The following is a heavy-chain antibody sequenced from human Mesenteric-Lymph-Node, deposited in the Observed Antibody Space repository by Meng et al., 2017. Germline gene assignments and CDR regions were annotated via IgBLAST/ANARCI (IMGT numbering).Heavy chain of an antibody. V-gene: IGHV6-1*01. D-gene: IGHD3-22*01. CDR3: AGSSGYYIGYYFDY. CDR2: TYYRSKWYN. J-gene: IGHJ4*02. CDR1: GDSVSSNSAA. Sequence: QGQLQQSGPCLGKPPQTLSLTCAISGDSVSSNSAAWNWIRQSPSRGLEWLGRTYYRSKWYNDYAVSVKSRITINPDTSKNQFSLQLNSVTPEDTAVYYCAGSSGYYIGYYFDYWGQGTLVTVSS.